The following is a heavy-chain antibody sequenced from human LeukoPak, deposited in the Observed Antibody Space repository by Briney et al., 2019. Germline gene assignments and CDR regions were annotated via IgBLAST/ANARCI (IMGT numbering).Heavy chain of an antibody. CDR1: GFTFSSYG. CDR3: AREGIAARLARDWFDP. CDR2: ISYDGSNK. Sequence: PGGSLRLSCAASGFTFSSYGMHWVRQAPGKGLEWVAVISYDGSNKYYADSVKGRFTISRDNSKNTLYLQMNSLRAEDTAVYYCAREGIAARLARDWFDPWGQGTLVTVSS. J-gene: IGHJ5*02. D-gene: IGHD6-6*01. V-gene: IGHV3-30*03.